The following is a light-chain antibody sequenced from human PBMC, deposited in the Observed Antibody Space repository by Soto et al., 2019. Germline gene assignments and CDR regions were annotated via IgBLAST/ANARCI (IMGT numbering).Light chain of an antibody. V-gene: IGLV2-14*01. CDR2: DVS. CDR3: SSYTTSTPLVL. CDR1: SSDVGAYNY. J-gene: IGLJ2*01. Sequence: QSALTQPASVYGSPGQSITISCTGTSSDVGAYNYVSWYQQHPGEAPKLMIYDVSNRPSGVSNRFSGSKSGNTASLTISGLPAEDEADYYCSSYTTSTPLVLFGGGTKVTVL.